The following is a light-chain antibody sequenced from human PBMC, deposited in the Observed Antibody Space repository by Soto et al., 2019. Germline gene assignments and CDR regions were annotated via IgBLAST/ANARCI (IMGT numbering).Light chain of an antibody. J-gene: IGKJ3*01. CDR1: QGISSW. CDR3: QQANSFPFT. V-gene: IGKV1-12*01. CDR2: AAS. Sequence: DIQMPQSPSSVSASVGGRVPITCRACQGISSWLAWYQQKQGKAPKLLVYAASRLQSGVPSRFSGSGAGADFTLSLSSLQPEAWATYYCQQANSFPFTFGPGTKVDI.